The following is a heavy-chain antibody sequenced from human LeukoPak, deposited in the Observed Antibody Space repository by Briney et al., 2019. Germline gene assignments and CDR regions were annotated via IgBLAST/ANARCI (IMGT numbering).Heavy chain of an antibody. J-gene: IGHJ6*03. Sequence: SETLSLTCTVSGGSISSYYWSWIRQPPGKGLEWIGEINHSGSTNYNPSLKSRVTISVDTSKNQFSLKLSSVTATDTAVYYCAREIGYCSSTSCYTSPYYYYYMDVWGKGTTVTVSS. CDR1: GGSISSYY. V-gene: IGHV4-34*01. CDR2: INHSGST. CDR3: AREIGYCSSTSCYTSPYYYYYMDV. D-gene: IGHD2-2*02.